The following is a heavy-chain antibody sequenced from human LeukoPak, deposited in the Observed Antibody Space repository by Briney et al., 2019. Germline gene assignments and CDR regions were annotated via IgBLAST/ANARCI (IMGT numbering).Heavy chain of an antibody. CDR3: ARITSSTWYTPYFDY. CDR1: GYTFTGYY. Sequence: ASVNVSCKASGYTFTGYYMHWVRQAPGQGPAWMGWVDPNSGGTNYAQKFQGRVTMTRDTSISTAYMELSRLGSDDTAVYYCARITSSTWYTPYFDYWGQGTLVTVSS. J-gene: IGHJ4*02. V-gene: IGHV1-2*02. D-gene: IGHD6-13*01. CDR2: VDPNSGGT.